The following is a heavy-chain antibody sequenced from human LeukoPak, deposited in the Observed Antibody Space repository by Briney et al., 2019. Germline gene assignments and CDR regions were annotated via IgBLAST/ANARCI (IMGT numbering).Heavy chain of an antibody. Sequence: PGRSLRLSCAASGFTFSSYGMHWVRQAPGKGLEWVAVISYDGSDKFYADSVKGRFTISRDNSKNTLYLQMNSLRAEDTAVYYCAKDKDTAGAAYYFDYWGQGTLVTVSS. D-gene: IGHD5-18*01. CDR3: AKDKDTAGAAYYFDY. CDR1: GFTFSSYG. CDR2: ISYDGSDK. V-gene: IGHV3-30*18. J-gene: IGHJ4*02.